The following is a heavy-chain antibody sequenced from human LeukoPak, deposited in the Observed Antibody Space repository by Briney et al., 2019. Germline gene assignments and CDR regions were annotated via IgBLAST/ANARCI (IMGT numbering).Heavy chain of an antibody. D-gene: IGHD6-19*01. Sequence: PGGSLRLSCAASGFTFSSYEMNWVRQAPGKGLAWVSYISSSGSTIYYADSVKGRFTISRDNAKNSLYLQMNSLRAGDTAVYYCARDSESGWSDYWGQGTLVTVSS. CDR3: ARDSESGWSDY. J-gene: IGHJ4*02. CDR2: ISSSGSTI. V-gene: IGHV3-48*03. CDR1: GFTFSSYE.